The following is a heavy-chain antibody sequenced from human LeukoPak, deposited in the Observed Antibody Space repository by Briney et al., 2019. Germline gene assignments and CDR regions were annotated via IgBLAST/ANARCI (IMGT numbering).Heavy chain of an antibody. V-gene: IGHV3-23*01. CDR3: AKGGSKGPLRGSSWKIVWYFDL. CDR1: GVTLSTYA. J-gene: IGHJ2*01. CDR2: ISGSGGST. Sequence: PGGSLRLSCAASGVTLSTYAMSWARQAPGKGLEWVSAISGSGGSTYYADSVKGRFTISRDNSKNTLYLQMNSLRAEDTAVYYCAKGGSKGPLRGSSWKIVWYFDLWGRGTLVTVSS. D-gene: IGHD6-13*01.